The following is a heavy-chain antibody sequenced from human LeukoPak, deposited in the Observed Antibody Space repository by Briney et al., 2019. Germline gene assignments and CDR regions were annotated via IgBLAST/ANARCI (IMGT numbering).Heavy chain of an antibody. Sequence: EASVKVSCKASGYTFTGYYMHWVRQAPGQGLEWMGWINPNSGGTNYAQKFQGRVTMTRDTSISTAYMELSRLRSDDTAVYYCANLAGYSSGWLHYGMDVWGQGTTVTVSS. CDR3: ANLAGYSSGWLHYGMDV. V-gene: IGHV1-2*02. CDR2: INPNSGGT. D-gene: IGHD6-19*01. J-gene: IGHJ6*02. CDR1: GYTFTGYY.